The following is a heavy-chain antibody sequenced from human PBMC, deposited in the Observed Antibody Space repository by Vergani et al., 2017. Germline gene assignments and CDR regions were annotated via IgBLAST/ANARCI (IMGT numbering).Heavy chain of an antibody. CDR1: GFTVSSNY. V-gene: IGHV3-66*02. Sequence: EVQLVESGGGLVQPGGSLRLSCAASGFTVSSNYMSWVRQAPGKGLEWVSVIYSGGSTYYADSVKGRFTISRDNSKNTLYLQMNSLRAEDTAVYYCARGPLYSSSAVQHWGQGTLVTVSS. CDR2: IYSGGST. D-gene: IGHD6-13*01. J-gene: IGHJ1*01. CDR3: ARGPLYSSSAVQH.